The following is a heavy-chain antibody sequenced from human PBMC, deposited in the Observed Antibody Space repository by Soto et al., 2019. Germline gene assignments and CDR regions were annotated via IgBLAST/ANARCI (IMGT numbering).Heavy chain of an antibody. CDR3: ARVRGGFYDFWSGYDAFDI. CDR1: GGSISSGGYS. J-gene: IGHJ3*02. Sequence: KPSETLSLTCAVSGGSISSGGYSWSWIRQPPGKGLEWIGYIYHSGSTYYNPSLKSRVTISVDRSKNQFSLKLSSVTAADTAVYYCARVRGGFYDFWSGYDAFDIWGQGTMVTVSS. CDR2: IYHSGST. D-gene: IGHD3-3*01. V-gene: IGHV4-30-2*01.